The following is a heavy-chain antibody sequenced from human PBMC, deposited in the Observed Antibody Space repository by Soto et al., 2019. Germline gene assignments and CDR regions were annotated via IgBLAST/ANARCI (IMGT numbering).Heavy chain of an antibody. CDR1: GGSISSGGYY. CDR3: ARRSRYYDSSGYYGDAFDI. D-gene: IGHD3-22*01. Sequence: TSETLSLTCTVSGGSISSGGYYWSWIRQHPGKGLEWIGYIYYSGSTYYNPSLKSRVTISVDTSKNQFSLKLSSVTAADTAVYYCARRSRYYDSSGYYGDAFDIWGQGTMVTVSS. CDR2: IYYSGST. V-gene: IGHV4-31*03. J-gene: IGHJ3*02.